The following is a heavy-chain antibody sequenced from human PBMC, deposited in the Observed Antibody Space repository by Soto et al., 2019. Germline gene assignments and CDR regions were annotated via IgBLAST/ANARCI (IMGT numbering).Heavy chain of an antibody. CDR3: ARGPHVIAAAGAHSPHTNWFDP. CDR2: INPNSGGT. J-gene: IGHJ5*02. Sequence: QVQLVQSGAEVKKPGASVKVSCKASGYTFTGYYMHWVRQAPGQGLEWMGWINPNSGGTNYAQKFQGRVTMTRDTSISTAYMELSRLRSDDTAVYYCARGPHVIAAAGAHSPHTNWFDPWGQGTLVTVSS. CDR1: GYTFTGYY. D-gene: IGHD6-13*01. V-gene: IGHV1-2*02.